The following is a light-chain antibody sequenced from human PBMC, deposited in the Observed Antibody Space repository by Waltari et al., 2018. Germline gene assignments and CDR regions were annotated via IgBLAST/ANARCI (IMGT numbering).Light chain of an antibody. J-gene: IGKJ1*01. CDR2: ATS. Sequence: DIQMTQSPSSLSASVGDRVTITCRASRSISAYLNWYQQKPGKAPKLLIYATSNLQSEVSSRFSGSGSGTDFTLTISSLQPEDVATYYCLQSYITPWTFGPGTTVEIK. CDR1: RSISAY. CDR3: LQSYITPWT. V-gene: IGKV1-39*01.